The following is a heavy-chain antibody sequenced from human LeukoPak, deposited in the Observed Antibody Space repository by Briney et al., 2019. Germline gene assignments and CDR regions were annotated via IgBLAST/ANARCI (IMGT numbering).Heavy chain of an antibody. Sequence: GRSLRLSCAASGFTFSSYAMHWVRQAPGKGLEWVAVISYDGSNKYYADSVKGRFTISRDNSKNTLYLQMNSLRAEDTAVYYCARSSSWYLSDTFDIWGQGTMVTVSS. V-gene: IGHV3-30*04. CDR3: ARSSSWYLSDTFDI. CDR1: GFTFSSYA. CDR2: ISYDGSNK. D-gene: IGHD6-13*01. J-gene: IGHJ3*02.